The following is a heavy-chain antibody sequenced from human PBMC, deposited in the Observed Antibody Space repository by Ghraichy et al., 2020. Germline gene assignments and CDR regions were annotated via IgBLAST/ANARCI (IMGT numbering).Heavy chain of an antibody. J-gene: IGHJ4*02. CDR2: IKSKKDGGTP. Sequence: GGSLRLSCAASGFTFTDAWMSWVRQAPGKGLEWIGRIKSKKDGGTPDYAESVKGGVIISRDDSKNALYLQIDSLKTEDSAVYFCTTDFLAHNYFDFWGQGTLVTVSS. D-gene: IGHD5-24*01. CDR1: GFTFTDAW. V-gene: IGHV3-15*01. CDR3: TTDFLAHNYFDF.